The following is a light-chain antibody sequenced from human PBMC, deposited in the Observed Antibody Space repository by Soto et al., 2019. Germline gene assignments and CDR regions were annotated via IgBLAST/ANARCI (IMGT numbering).Light chain of an antibody. V-gene: IGKV3-15*01. CDR1: PSVSSN. Sequence: MTQSPSTLSLSPGERATLSCRASPSVSSNYLAWYQQKPGQAPRLLIYDSSTRATGIPDRFSGSGSGTEFSLTISSLQSEDSALYYCQQYKDWPTFGGGTKVDIK. CDR3: QQYKDWPT. CDR2: DSS. J-gene: IGKJ4*01.